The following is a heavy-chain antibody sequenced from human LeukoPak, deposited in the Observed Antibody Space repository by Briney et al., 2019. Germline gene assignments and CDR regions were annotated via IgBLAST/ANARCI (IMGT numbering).Heavy chain of an antibody. CDR2: ISAYNGNT. V-gene: IGHV1-18*01. D-gene: IGHD3-9*01. CDR1: GYTFTSYG. CDR3: ARASSISLAFDY. Sequence: ASVKVSCKASGYTFTSYGISWVRQAPGQGLEWMGWISAYNGNTNYAQKFQGRVTITADESTSTAYMELSSLRSEDTAVYYCARASSISLAFDYWGQGTLVTVSS. J-gene: IGHJ4*02.